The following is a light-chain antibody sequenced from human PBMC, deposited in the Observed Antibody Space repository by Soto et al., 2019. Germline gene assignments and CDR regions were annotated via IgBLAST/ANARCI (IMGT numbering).Light chain of an antibody. CDR1: QNININ. J-gene: IGKJ4*01. V-gene: IGKV3D-15*01. CDR3: QQYKDWPPLT. Sequence: EIVMTQSPFILSVSPGERATLSCRASQNININLAWYQQRPGQAPRVLIYGASSRASGIPDRFSGSGSGTDFTLTINRLEPDDFAFYYCQQYKDWPPLTFGGGT. CDR2: GAS.